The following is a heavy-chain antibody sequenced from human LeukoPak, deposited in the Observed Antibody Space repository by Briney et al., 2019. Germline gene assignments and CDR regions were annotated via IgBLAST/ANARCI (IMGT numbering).Heavy chain of an antibody. D-gene: IGHD3/OR15-3a*01. CDR1: EFTFSSYA. J-gene: IGHJ4*02. CDR2: VSYDGSDK. CDR3: AKAHLLDWLLPFDY. Sequence: PGTSLRLSCAASEFTFSSYAMHWVRQAPGKGLEWVALVSYDGSDKYYADSVKGRFTISRDNSKNTLYLQMNSLRGEDTAVYYCAKAHLLDWLLPFDYWGQGTLVTVSS. V-gene: IGHV3-30*18.